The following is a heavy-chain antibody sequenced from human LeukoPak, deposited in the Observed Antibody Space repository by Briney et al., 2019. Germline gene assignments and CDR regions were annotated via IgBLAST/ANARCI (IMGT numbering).Heavy chain of an antibody. Sequence: SETLSLTCTVSGYSISSGYYWGWIRQPPGKGLEWIGSIYHSGSTYYNPSLKNRVTISVDTSKNQFSVKLSSVTAADTAVYYCARVDTAMAGWFDPWGQGTLVTVSS. CDR2: IYHSGST. J-gene: IGHJ5*02. CDR3: ARVDTAMAGWFDP. D-gene: IGHD5-18*01. V-gene: IGHV4-38-2*02. CDR1: GYSISSGYY.